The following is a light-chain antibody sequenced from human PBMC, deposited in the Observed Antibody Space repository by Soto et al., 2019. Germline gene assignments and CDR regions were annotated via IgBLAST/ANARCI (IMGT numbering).Light chain of an antibody. CDR3: QQYNNWPPWT. CDR2: GAS. V-gene: IGKV3-15*01. J-gene: IGKJ1*01. Sequence: EVVMTQSPATLSVSPGERATLSCRASQSISSNLAWYQQKPGQPPRLLIYGASTRATGIPARFGGSGSGTEFTLTISSLQSEDFAGYYCQQYNNWPPWTFGQGTKVEIK. CDR1: QSISSN.